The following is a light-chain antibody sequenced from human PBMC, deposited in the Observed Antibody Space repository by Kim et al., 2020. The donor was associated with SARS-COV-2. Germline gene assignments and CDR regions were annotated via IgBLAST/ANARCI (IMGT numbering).Light chain of an antibody. V-gene: IGKV1-13*02. CDR1: QGISSA. J-gene: IGKJ4*01. CDR3: QQFNSYPLT. CDR2: DAS. Sequence: AIQLTQSPSSLSASVGDRVTITCRASQGISSALAWYQQKPGKAPKLLIYDASSLESGVPTRFSGSGSGTDFTLTISSLQPEDVATYYCQQFNSYPLTFGGRTTVDIK.